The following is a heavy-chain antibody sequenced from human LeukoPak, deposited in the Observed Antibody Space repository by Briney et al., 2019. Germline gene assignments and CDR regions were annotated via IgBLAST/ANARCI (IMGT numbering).Heavy chain of an antibody. V-gene: IGHV4-4*07. Sequence: SETLSLTCSVSGGSISRYYWNWIRQPAGKGLEWIGRIYTSGSTNYNPSLKSRVTMSVDTSKNQFSLKLSSVTAADTAVYYCARDSYYYDSSGHSDAFDIWGQGTMVTVSS. CDR1: GGSISRYY. D-gene: IGHD3-22*01. CDR3: ARDSYYYDSSGHSDAFDI. J-gene: IGHJ3*02. CDR2: IYTSGST.